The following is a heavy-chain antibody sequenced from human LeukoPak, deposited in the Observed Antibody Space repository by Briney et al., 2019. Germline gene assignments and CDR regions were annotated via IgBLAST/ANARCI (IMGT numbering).Heavy chain of an antibody. V-gene: IGHV4-4*02. D-gene: IGHD3-10*01. CDR3: ATDSGSYYNSLES. J-gene: IGHJ4*02. Sequence: ASGTLSLTCVVSGGSISSSYWWIWVRQPPGKGLEWIGEIYHSGSTNYNPSLKSRVTISIDKSKNQVSLKVNYVTAADTAIYYCATDSGSYYNSLESWGQGTLVTVSS. CDR1: GGSISSSYW. CDR2: IYHSGST.